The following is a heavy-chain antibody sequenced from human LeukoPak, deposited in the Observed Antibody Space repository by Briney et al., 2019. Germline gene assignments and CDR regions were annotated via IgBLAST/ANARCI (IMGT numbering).Heavy chain of an antibody. V-gene: IGHV5-51*01. CDR3: ARRIAVAGTYSDY. CDR2: IYPDDSDT. D-gene: IGHD6-19*01. J-gene: IGHJ4*02. CDR1: GYSFTTYW. Sequence: GESLKISCKGSGYSFTTYWIGWVRQMPGKGLEWMGIIYPDDSDTRYSPSFQGQVTFSADKSISTAYLQWSSLKASDTAMYYCARRIAVAGTYSDYWGQGTLVTVSS.